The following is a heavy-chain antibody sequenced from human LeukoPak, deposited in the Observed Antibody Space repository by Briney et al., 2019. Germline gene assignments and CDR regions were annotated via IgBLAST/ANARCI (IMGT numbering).Heavy chain of an antibody. CDR3: AREQRFGGVNPVFDY. Sequence: GGSLRLSCAASGFTVSSNYMSWVRQAPGKGLEWVSVIYSGGSTYYADSVKGRFTISRDNSKNTLYLQMNSLRAEDTAVYYCAREQRFGGVNPVFDYWGQGTLGTVSS. J-gene: IGHJ4*02. CDR2: IYSGGST. V-gene: IGHV3-53*01. CDR1: GFTVSSNY. D-gene: IGHD3-16*01.